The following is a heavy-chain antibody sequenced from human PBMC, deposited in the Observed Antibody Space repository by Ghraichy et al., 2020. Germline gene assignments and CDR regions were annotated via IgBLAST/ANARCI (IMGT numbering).Heavy chain of an antibody. CDR2: IYYSGST. D-gene: IGHD5-18*01. CDR1: GGSISSYY. J-gene: IGHJ4*02. Sequence: SQTLSLTCTVSGGSISSYYWSWIRQPPGKGLEWIGYIYYSGSTNYNPSLKSRVTISVDTSKNQFSLKLSSVTAADTAVYYCARTGTAMLNYVDYWGQGTLVTVSS. V-gene: IGHV4-59*01. CDR3: ARTGTAMLNYVDY.